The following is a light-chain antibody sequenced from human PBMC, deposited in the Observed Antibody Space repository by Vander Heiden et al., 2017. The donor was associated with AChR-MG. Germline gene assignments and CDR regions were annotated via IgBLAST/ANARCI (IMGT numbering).Light chain of an antibody. CDR1: HGISNY. Sequence: DIQMTQSPSSLSASVGDRVTITCRASHGISNYLAWYQQKPGKVPKLLIYAASTLQSGVPSRFSGSGSGTDFTLTISSLQPEDVATYYCQKNNSAPPLTFGGGTKVEIK. J-gene: IGKJ4*01. CDR2: AAS. CDR3: QKNNSAPPLT. V-gene: IGKV1-27*01.